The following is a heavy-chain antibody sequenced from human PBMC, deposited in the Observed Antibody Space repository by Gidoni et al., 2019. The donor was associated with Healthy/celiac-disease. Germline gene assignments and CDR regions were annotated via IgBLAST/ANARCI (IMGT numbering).Heavy chain of an antibody. CDR1: GGTFSSYA. D-gene: IGHD3-22*01. CDR3: ARDQGLGYYDSSGYPFDY. CDR2: IIPILGIA. V-gene: IGHV1-69*09. Sequence: QVQLVQSGAEVKKPGSSVKVSCKASGGTFSSYAISWVRQAPGQGLEWMGRIIPILGIANYAQKFQGRVTITADKSTSTAYMELSSLRSEDTAVYYCARDQGLGYYDSSGYPFDYWGQGTLVTVSS. J-gene: IGHJ4*02.